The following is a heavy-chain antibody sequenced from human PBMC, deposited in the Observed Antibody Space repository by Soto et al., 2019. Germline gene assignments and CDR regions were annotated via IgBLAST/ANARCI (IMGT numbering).Heavy chain of an antibody. CDR1: GHTFTSYY. CDR2: INPSGGST. J-gene: IGHJ4*02. V-gene: IGHV1-46*01. D-gene: IGHD3-22*01. Sequence: GASVKVSCKASGHTFTSYYMHWVRQAPGQGLEWMGIINPSGGSTSYAQKFQGRVTMTRDTSTSTVYMELSSLRSEDTAVYYCATAFGFSYYDSSGYFSSHLDYWGQGTLVTVSS. CDR3: ATAFGFSYYDSSGYFSSHLDY.